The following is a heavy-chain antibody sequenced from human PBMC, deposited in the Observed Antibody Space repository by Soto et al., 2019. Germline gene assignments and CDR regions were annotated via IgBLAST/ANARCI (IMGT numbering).Heavy chain of an antibody. CDR2: ISYDGSNK. Sequence: QVQLVESGGGVVQPGRSPRLSCAASGFTFSSYGMHWVRQAPGKGLEWVAVISYDGSNKYYADSVKGRFTISRDNSKNTLYLQMNSLRAEDTAVYYCAKRPYDFKDWFDPWGQGTLVTVSS. CDR1: GFTFSSYG. CDR3: AKRPYDFKDWFDP. V-gene: IGHV3-30*18. J-gene: IGHJ5*02. D-gene: IGHD3-3*01.